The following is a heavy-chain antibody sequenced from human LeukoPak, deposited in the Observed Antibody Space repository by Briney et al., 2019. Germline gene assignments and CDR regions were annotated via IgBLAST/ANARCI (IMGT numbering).Heavy chain of an antibody. D-gene: IGHD2-15*01. J-gene: IGHJ3*02. Sequence: SGTLSLTCTVSGGSISSSSYYWGWIRQPPGKGLEWIGSIYYSGSTYYNPSLKSRVTISVDTSKNQFSLKLSSVTAADTAVYYCARAKYCSGGSCYSGGAAFDIWGQGTMVTVSS. CDR2: IYYSGST. CDR3: ARAKYCSGGSCYSGGAAFDI. V-gene: IGHV4-39*07. CDR1: GGSISSSSYY.